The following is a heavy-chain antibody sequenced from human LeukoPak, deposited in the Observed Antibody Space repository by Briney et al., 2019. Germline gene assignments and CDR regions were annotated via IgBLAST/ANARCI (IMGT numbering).Heavy chain of an antibody. CDR3: ARARGAIPRWAFDY. Sequence: GGSLRLSCAASGFTFSDYYMSWIRQAPGKGLEWVSYISSSGSTIYYADSVKGRFTTSRDNAKNSLYLQMNSLRAEDTAVYYCARARGAIPRWAFDYWGQGTLVTVSS. J-gene: IGHJ4*02. CDR2: ISSSGSTI. V-gene: IGHV3-11*01. CDR1: GFTFSDYY. D-gene: IGHD2-21*01.